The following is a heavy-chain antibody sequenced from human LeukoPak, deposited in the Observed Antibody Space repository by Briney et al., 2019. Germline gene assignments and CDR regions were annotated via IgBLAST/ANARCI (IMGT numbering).Heavy chain of an antibody. CDR3: ARGRRAAAGLYYFDY. Sequence: SETLSLTCTVSGGSISSYYWSWIRQPPGKGLEWIGYIYHSGSTNYNPSLKSRVTISVDTSKNQFSLKLSSVTAADTAVYYCARGRRAAAGLYYFDYWGQGTLVTVSS. CDR1: GGSISSYY. V-gene: IGHV4-59*01. J-gene: IGHJ4*02. CDR2: IYHSGST. D-gene: IGHD6-13*01.